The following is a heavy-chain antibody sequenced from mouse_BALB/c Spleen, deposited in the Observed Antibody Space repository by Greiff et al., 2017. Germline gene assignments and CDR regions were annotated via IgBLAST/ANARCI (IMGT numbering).Heavy chain of an antibody. V-gene: IGHV2-6-7*01. Sequence: QVQLKQSGPGLVAPSQSLSITCTVSGFSLTGYGVNWVRQPPGKGLEWLGMIWGDGSTDYNSALKSRLSISKDNSKSQVFLKMNSLQTDDTARYYCARDPLRYGDAMDYWGQGTSVTVSS. D-gene: IGHD1-1*01. CDR1: GFSLTGYG. J-gene: IGHJ4*01. CDR2: IWGDGST. CDR3: ARDPLRYGDAMDY.